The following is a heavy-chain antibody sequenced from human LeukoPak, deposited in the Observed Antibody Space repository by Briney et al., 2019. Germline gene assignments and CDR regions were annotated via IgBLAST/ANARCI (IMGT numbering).Heavy chain of an antibody. J-gene: IGHJ4*02. CDR1: GYTFTSYD. V-gene: IGHV1-8*01. CDR2: MNPNSGNT. CDR3: AAGITGEYFDY. D-gene: IGHD1-14*01. Sequence: PRASVKVSRKASGYTFTSYDINWVRQATGQGLEWMGWMNPNSGNTGYAQKFQGRVTMTRNTSISTAYMELSSLRSEDTAVYYRAAGITGEYFDYWGQGTLVTVSS.